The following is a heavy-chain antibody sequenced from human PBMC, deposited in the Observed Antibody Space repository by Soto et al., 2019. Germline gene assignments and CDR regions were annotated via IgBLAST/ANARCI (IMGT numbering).Heavy chain of an antibody. CDR3: ARERGIAVAGTVGYYFDY. D-gene: IGHD6-19*01. CDR1: GFTFSSYG. CDR2: IWYDGSNK. Sequence: GGSLRLSCAASGFTFSSYGMHWVRQAPGKGLEWVAVIWYDGSNKYYADSVKGRFTISRDNSKNTLYLQMNSLRAEDTAVYYCARERGIAVAGTVGYYFDYWGQGTLVTVSS. V-gene: IGHV3-33*01. J-gene: IGHJ4*02.